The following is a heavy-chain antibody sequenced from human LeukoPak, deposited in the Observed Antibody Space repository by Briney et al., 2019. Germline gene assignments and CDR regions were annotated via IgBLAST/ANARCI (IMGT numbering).Heavy chain of an antibody. CDR1: GYTFTDYW. CDR3: ALPHYLKPIADSFDV. CDR2: VYPIDSDA. J-gene: IGHJ3*01. V-gene: IGHV5-51*01. Sequence: KSGESLKISCKAAGYTFTDYWIAWVRQVPGKDLEYMGIVYPIDSDARYWPPFQGQVTTSPDKSLDTSYPEGNTLRAPDSPLYYRALPHYLKPIADSFDVWGQGTLVAVSS. D-gene: IGHD3-10*01.